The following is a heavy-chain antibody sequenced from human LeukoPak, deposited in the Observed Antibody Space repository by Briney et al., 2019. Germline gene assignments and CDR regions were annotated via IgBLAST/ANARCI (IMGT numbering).Heavy chain of an antibody. J-gene: IGHJ4*02. D-gene: IGHD3-16*01. CDR2: IIPMSGTA. CDR1: GATFGNYA. V-gene: IGHV1-69*05. Sequence: SVKVSCKASGATFGNYAITWVRQAPGQGLEWMGRIIPMSGTASYAQKFQGRVTITTDESTSTAYMELSSLTSDDTAVYYCATPGGELPFAHWGQGTLVTVSS. CDR3: ATPGGELPFAH.